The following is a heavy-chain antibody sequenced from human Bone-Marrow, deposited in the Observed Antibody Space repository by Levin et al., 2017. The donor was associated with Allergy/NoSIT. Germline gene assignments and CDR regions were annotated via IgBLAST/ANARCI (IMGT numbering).Heavy chain of an antibody. J-gene: IGHJ4*01. D-gene: IGHD3-16*01. Sequence: KVSCAVSGYNFNKYWIGWVRQIPGKGLEWMGIIYPDDSNSKYSPSFQGRVTMSVDKSVSTAYLEWSSLKASDTAIYYCARPQGGDYFDYWGHGTLVTVSS. CDR2: IYPDDSNS. CDR1: GYNFNKYW. V-gene: IGHV5-51*01. CDR3: ARPQGGDYFDY.